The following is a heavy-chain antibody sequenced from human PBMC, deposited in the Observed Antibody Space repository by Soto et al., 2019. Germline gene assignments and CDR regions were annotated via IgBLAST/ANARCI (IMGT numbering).Heavy chain of an antibody. CDR1: GGSINSYY. J-gene: IGHJ4*01. CDR3: ARQGFGPLHGLVDV. V-gene: IGHV4-59*08. Sequence: SETLSLTCTVSGGSINSYYWSWIRQSPGKRMEWIGYVHHSWGSSYNPSLQSRVAISLDTSKSQFSLKVTSVTATDTAVYYCARQGFGPLHGLVDVWGQGTLVTVSS. CDR2: VHHSWGS. D-gene: IGHD3-10*01.